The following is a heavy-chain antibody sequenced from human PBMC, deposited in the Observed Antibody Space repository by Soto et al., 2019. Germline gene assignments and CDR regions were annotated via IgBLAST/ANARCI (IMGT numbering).Heavy chain of an antibody. CDR2: TYYRSKWYN. V-gene: IGHV6-1*01. Sequence: SQTLSLTCAISGDSVSSNSAAWNWIRQSPSRGLEWLGRTYYRSKWYNDYAVSVKSRITINPDTSKNQFSLQLNSVTPEDTAVYYCARHGLETAEDDYGDLYFDYWGQGTLVTVSS. CDR3: ARHGLETAEDDYGDLYFDY. J-gene: IGHJ4*02. CDR1: GDSVSSNSAA. D-gene: IGHD4-17*01.